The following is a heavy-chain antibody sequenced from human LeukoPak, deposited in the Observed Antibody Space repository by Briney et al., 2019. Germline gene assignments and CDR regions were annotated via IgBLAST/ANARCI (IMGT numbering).Heavy chain of an antibody. D-gene: IGHD3-22*01. V-gene: IGHV4-59*01. J-gene: IGHJ4*02. Sequence: PSETLSLTCALSGRSISSYYWSWIRQPPGKGLEFIGHIYYSGSTNYNHSLKSRVTISVDTFKEQFSLNLSSVTAADTAVYYGAGAVPDSSRYIGPLDHWGQGTLVTVSS. CDR3: AGAVPDSSRYIGPLDH. CDR2: IYYSGST. CDR1: GRSISSYY.